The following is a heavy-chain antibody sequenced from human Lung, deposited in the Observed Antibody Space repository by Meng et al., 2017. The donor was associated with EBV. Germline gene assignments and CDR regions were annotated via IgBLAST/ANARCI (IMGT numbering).Heavy chain of an antibody. V-gene: IGHV4-34*01. CDR2: INHGGST. CDR1: GGSFSTYY. J-gene: IGHJ4*02. CDR3: ARGGWSSSWGN. D-gene: IGHD6-13*01. Sequence: VQQQRGGPGLLQPPRPLAPPCAFDGGSFSTYYGSWLRQSPGKGLAWIGEINHGGSTNYNPSLKSRVTISVVTSKNQFSLKLSSVTAADTAVYYCARGGWSSSWGNWGQGTLVTVSS.